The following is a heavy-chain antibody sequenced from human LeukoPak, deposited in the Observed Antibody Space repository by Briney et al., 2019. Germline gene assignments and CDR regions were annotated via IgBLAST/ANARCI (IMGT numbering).Heavy chain of an antibody. CDR3: ARGNYYDSTGYYYRSPFDY. D-gene: IGHD3-22*01. CDR1: GFTFDDYA. V-gene: IGHV3-20*04. CDR2: IIWNGVNT. J-gene: IGHJ4*02. Sequence: GGSLRLSCAASGFTFDDYAMNWGRQVPGKGLEWVAGIIWNGVNTAYADFVKGRFTISRDNAKNSLYLQMNSLRAEDTALYYCARGNYYDSTGYYYRSPFDYWGQGTLVTVSS.